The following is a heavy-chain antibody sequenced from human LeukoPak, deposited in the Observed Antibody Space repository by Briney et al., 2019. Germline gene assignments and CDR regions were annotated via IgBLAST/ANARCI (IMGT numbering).Heavy chain of an antibody. V-gene: IGHV4-61*02. CDR3: ARGEYCSSTSCAIPEYYFDY. CDR1: GDSTSSSAYY. CDR2: IYSGGST. D-gene: IGHD2-2*01. Sequence: SETLSLTCTVSGDSTSSSAYYWSWIRQPAGKGLEWIGRIYSGGSTNYNPSLKSRVTISVDTSKNQFSLKLSSVTAADTAVYYCARGEYCSSTSCAIPEYYFDYWGQGTLVTVSS. J-gene: IGHJ4*02.